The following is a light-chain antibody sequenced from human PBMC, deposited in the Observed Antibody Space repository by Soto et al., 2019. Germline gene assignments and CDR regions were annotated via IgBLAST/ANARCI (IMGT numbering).Light chain of an antibody. V-gene: IGKV3-15*01. Sequence: EIVMSQSPATVSVSPGESATLSCRASQTIRNKVAWYQQRPGQAPTLLINGASTRATGGPATFRGSGSGTEFNLTINGLQSEDFALYWCQQYDSWPPTFGGGTKVDIK. CDR1: QTIRNK. CDR3: QQYDSWPPT. CDR2: GAS. J-gene: IGKJ4*01.